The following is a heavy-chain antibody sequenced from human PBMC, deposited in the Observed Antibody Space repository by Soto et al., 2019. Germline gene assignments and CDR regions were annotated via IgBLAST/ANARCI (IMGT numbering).Heavy chain of an antibody. D-gene: IGHD3-22*01. J-gene: IGHJ6*02. CDR2: ISGRGDST. V-gene: IGHV3-23*01. CDR3: STPIYHDDAGAGSIDL. Sequence: GGSRRLSCVASGINFRAYAMSWVRQAPGKGLEWVSAISGRGDSTYYADSVQGRFTVSRDNSQNTLFLQMNSLRADDTAIYYCSTPIYHDDAGAGSIDLWGQGIPVTVTS. CDR1: GINFRAYA.